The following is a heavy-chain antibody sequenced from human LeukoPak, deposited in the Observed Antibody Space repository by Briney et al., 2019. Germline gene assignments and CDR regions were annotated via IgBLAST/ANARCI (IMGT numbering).Heavy chain of an antibody. Sequence: GGSLRLSCAASGFTFSDYYMSWIRQAPGKGLEWVSYISSSSSYTNYADSVKGRFTISRDNSKNTLYLQMNSLRAEDTAVYYCAKMSDGSGYFVLSNWGQGTLVTVSS. D-gene: IGHD3-22*01. V-gene: IGHV3-11*03. CDR3: AKMSDGSGYFVLSN. CDR2: ISSSSSYT. CDR1: GFTFSDYY. J-gene: IGHJ4*02.